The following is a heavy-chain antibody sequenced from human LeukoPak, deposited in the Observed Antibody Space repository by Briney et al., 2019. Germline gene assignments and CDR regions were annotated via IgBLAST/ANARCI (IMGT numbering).Heavy chain of an antibody. D-gene: IGHD3-16*01. Sequence: ASVTVSCKASGYTFTSYGISWVRQAPGQGLEWMGWISAYNGNTNYAQKLQGRVTMTTDTSTSTAYMELRSLRSDDTAVYYCARFYDYVWGSYHYGMDVWGQGTTVTVSS. CDR3: ARFYDYVWGSYHYGMDV. V-gene: IGHV1-18*01. J-gene: IGHJ6*02. CDR1: GYTFTSYG. CDR2: ISAYNGNT.